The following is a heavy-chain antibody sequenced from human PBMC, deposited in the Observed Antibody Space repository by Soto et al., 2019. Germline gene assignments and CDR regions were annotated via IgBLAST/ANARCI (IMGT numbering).Heavy chain of an antibody. J-gene: IGHJ6*02. V-gene: IGHV3-30-3*01. CDR2: ISYDGSNK. Sequence: QVQLVESGGGVVQPGRSLRLSCAASGFTFSSYAMHWVRQAPGKGLEWVAVISYDGSNKYYADSVKGRFTISRDNSKNTLYLQINSLRAEDTAVYYCARGPYSNYPYYYYGMDVWGQGTTVTVSS. CDR3: ARGPYSNYPYYYYGMDV. CDR1: GFTFSSYA. D-gene: IGHD4-4*01.